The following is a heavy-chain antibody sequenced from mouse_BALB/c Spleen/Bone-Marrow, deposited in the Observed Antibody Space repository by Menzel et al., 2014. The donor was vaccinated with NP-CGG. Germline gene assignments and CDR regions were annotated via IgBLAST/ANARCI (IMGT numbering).Heavy chain of an antibody. CDR2: INPSNGGT. D-gene: IGHD1-1*01. CDR3: ARLIYGSSYIVDF. J-gene: IGHJ4*01. Sequence: QVQLQQSGAELVKPGASVKLSCKASGYTFTSYYMYWVKQRPGQGLEWIGEINPSNGGTNYNEKFKSMATLTVDKSSSTAYMQLGSLTSEDSAVFYCARLIYGSSYIVDFWGQGTSVTVSS. CDR1: GYTFTSYY. V-gene: IGHV1S81*02.